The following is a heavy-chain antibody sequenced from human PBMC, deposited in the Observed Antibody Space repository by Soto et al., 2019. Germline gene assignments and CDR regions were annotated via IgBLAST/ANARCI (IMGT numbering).Heavy chain of an antibody. CDR2: ISGSGGST. J-gene: IGHJ4*02. Sequence: GGSLRLSCAASGFTFSSYAMSWVRQAPGKGLEWVSAISGSGGSTYYADSVKGRFTISRDNSKNTLYLQMNSLRAEDTAVYYCAKNKEGVRFLEWLLPCFDYWGQGTLVTVSS. CDR1: GFTFSSYA. V-gene: IGHV3-23*01. D-gene: IGHD3-3*01. CDR3: AKNKEGVRFLEWLLPCFDY.